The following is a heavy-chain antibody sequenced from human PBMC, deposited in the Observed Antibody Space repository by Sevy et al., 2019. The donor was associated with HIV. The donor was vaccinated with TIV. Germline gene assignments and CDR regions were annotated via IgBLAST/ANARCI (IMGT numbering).Heavy chain of an antibody. Sequence: GESLKISCKASGYSFTSSWIGWVRQMPGKGLEWMGIIYTTDSGARYGPSFEGQVTISVDKSISTAYLQWSSLKASDTAMYYCARRGASGAWYHFDYWGQGTLVTVSS. CDR2: IYTTDSGA. CDR3: ARRGASGAWYHFDY. J-gene: IGHJ4*02. CDR1: GYSFTSSW. V-gene: IGHV5-51*01. D-gene: IGHD6-19*01.